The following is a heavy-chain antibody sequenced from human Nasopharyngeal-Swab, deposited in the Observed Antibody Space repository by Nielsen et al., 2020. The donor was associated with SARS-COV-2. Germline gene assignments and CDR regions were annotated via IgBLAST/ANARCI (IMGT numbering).Heavy chain of an antibody. J-gene: IGHJ4*02. CDR2: IYYSGST. Sequence: SETLSLTCTVSGGSISSYYWSWIRQPPGKGLKWIGYIYYSGSTNYNPSLKSRVTISVDTSKNQFSLKLSSVTAADTAVYYCARLEYYFDYWGQGTLVTVSS. V-gene: IGHV4-59*08. CDR3: ARLEYYFDY. CDR1: GGSISSYY.